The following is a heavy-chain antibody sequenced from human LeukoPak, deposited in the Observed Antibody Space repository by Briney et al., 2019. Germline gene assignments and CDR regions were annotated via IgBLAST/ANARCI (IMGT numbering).Heavy chain of an antibody. J-gene: IGHJ3*02. D-gene: IGHD3-3*01. CDR3: TTELYDFWSGYSNAFDI. CDR2: IKSKTDGGTT. V-gene: IGHV3-15*01. CDR1: GFTFSNAW. Sequence: GGSLRLSCAASGFTFSNAWMSWVRQAPGKGLEWVGRIKSKTDGGTTDYAAPVKGRFTISRDDSKNTLYLQMNSLKTEDTAVYYCTTELYDFWSGYSNAFDIWGQGTMVTVSS.